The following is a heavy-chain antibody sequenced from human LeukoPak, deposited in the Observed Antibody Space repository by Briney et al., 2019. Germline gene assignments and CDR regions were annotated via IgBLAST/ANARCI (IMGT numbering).Heavy chain of an antibody. V-gene: IGHV4-59*01. J-gene: IGHJ4*02. CDR1: GGSISPYY. D-gene: IGHD2-15*01. Sequence: SETLSLTCTVSGGSISPYYWSWLRQSPGKGLEWIGYIYYTGRTNYNPSLKSRVTISLDTSKNHFSLKMTSVTAADTAVYYCARAHLYCSGGTCYLIGFDYWGQGTLVTVSS. CDR2: IYYTGRT. CDR3: ARAHLYCSGGTCYLIGFDY.